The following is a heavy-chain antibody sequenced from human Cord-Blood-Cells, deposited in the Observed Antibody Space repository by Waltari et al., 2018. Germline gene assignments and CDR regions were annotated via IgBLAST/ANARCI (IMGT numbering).Heavy chain of an antibody. V-gene: IGHV3-23*01. CDR3: AKDDVYRTQGAFDI. D-gene: IGHD3-16*01. CDR1: GFTFTRYA. Sequence: EVQLLESGGGLVSSGGSLRPSCVASGFTFTRYALGCGRQAPGKGLEWVSAISGSGGSTYYADSVKGRFTISRDKSKNTLYLQMNSLRAEDTAVYYCAKDDVYRTQGAFDIWGQGTMVTVSS. J-gene: IGHJ3*02. CDR2: ISGSGGST.